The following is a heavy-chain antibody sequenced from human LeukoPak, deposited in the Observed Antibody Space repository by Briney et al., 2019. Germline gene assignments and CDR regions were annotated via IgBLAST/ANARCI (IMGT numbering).Heavy chain of an antibody. J-gene: IGHJ4*02. D-gene: IGHD6-13*01. CDR2: FYPEDCET. V-gene: IGHV1-24*01. CDR1: VYTLTELS. Sequence: ASVKVSCKVSVYTLTELSMHWVRQAPGRGREWMGGFYPEDCETIYAQKFQGRGTMTEDTSTDTAYMELSSLRSEHTAVYYCATVRIAAAGNPFAYWGQGTLVTVSS. CDR3: ATVRIAAAGNPFAY.